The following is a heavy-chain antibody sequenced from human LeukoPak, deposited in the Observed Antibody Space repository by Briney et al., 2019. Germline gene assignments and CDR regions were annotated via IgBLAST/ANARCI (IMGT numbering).Heavy chain of an antibody. J-gene: IGHJ5*02. CDR1: GVSISSYY. D-gene: IGHD3-3*01. V-gene: IGHV4-59*12. CDR2: IYYNGST. CDR3: ARGVGWFDP. Sequence: RSSETLSLTCTVSGVSISSYYWSWIRQPPGKGLEWIGYIYYNGSTNYNPSLKSRVTISVDTSKNQFSLKLSSVTAADTAVYYCARGVGWFDPWGQGTLVTVSS.